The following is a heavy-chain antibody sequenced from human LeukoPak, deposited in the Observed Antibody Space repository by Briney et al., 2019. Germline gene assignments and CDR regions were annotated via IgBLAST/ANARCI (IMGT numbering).Heavy chain of an antibody. CDR2: IYYSGST. CDR3: ARDSGFLDY. D-gene: IGHD3-22*01. Sequence: NPLETLSLTCTVSGGSISSYYWSWIRQPPGKGLEWIGYIYYSGSTNYNPSLKSRVTISVDTSKNQFSLKLSSVTAADTAVYYCARDSGFLDYWGQGTLVTVSS. J-gene: IGHJ4*02. CDR1: GGSISSYY. V-gene: IGHV4-59*01.